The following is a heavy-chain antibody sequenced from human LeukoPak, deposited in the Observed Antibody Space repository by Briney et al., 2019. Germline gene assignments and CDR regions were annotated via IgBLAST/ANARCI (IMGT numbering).Heavy chain of an antibody. V-gene: IGHV4-34*01. D-gene: IGHD3-9*01. J-gene: IGHJ5*02. CDR2: INHSGST. CDR3: ARGVALVLRYFDWLSWFDP. CDR1: GGSFSGYY. Sequence: PSETLSLTCAVYGGSFSGYYWSWIRQPPGKGLEWIGEINHSGSTNYNPSLKSRVTISVDTSKNQFSLKLSSVTAADTAVCYCARGVALVLRYFDWLSWFDPWGQGTLVTVSS.